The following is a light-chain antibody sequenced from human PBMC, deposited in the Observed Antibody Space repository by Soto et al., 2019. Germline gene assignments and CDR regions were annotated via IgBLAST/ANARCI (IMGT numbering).Light chain of an antibody. Sequence: DIQMTQSPSTLSASVGDRVTITCRASQRMSGFLAWYQQKPGKAPQLLISDASSLESGVPSRFSGGGSGTDFTLTISNLQPEDFAGYYCQQTYSSPITFGQGTRLEIK. CDR1: QRMSGF. V-gene: IGKV1-5*01. CDR2: DAS. CDR3: QQTYSSPIT. J-gene: IGKJ5*01.